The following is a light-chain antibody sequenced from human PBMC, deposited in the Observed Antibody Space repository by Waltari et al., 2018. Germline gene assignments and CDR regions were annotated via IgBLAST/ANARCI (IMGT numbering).Light chain of an antibody. V-gene: IGKV3-20*01. J-gene: IGKJ1*01. Sequence: EIVLTQSPGTLSSSPGERATLSCRASQSIGRSLVWYQQKPGQAPRVLIYDVSRRATGSPDRFSGSGYGTDFSLTISRLEPEDFSVYYCQKYERLPATFGQGTTVEIK. CDR2: DVS. CDR3: QKYERLPAT. CDR1: QSIGRS.